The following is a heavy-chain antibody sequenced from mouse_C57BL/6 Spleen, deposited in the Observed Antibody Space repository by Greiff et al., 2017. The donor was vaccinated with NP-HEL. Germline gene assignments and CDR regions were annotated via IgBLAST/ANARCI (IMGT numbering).Heavy chain of an antibody. CDR3: ARAGITTVDWYFDV. Sequence: QVQLQQPGAELVKPGASVKMSCKASGYTFTSYWITWVKPRPGQGLEWIGDIYPGSGSTNYNEKFKSKATLTVDTSSSTAYMQLSSLTSEDSAVYYCARAGITTVDWYFDVWGTGTTVTVSS. J-gene: IGHJ1*03. D-gene: IGHD1-1*01. CDR1: GYTFTSYW. V-gene: IGHV1-55*01. CDR2: IYPGSGST.